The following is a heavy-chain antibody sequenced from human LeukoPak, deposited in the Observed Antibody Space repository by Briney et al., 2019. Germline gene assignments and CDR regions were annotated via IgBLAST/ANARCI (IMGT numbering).Heavy chain of an antibody. J-gene: IGHJ6*02. V-gene: IGHV3-7*03. Sequence: GGSLRLSCGASGFTFSNYWMSWVRQAPGKGLEWVANTKEDGSEKDYVDSVKGRFTISRDNAKNSLYLQMSNLRAEDTAVYFWARGGGLDVWGQGATVTVSS. CDR2: TKEDGSEK. CDR1: GFTFSNYW. CDR3: ARGGGLDV. D-gene: IGHD3-16*01.